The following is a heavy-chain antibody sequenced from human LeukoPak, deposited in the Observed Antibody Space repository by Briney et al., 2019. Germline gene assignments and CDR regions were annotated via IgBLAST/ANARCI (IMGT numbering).Heavy chain of an antibody. CDR1: GYTFTGYY. D-gene: IGHD3-22*01. CDR2: INPNSGGT. Sequence: ASVKVSCKASGYTFTGYYMHWVRQAPGQGLEWMGWINPNSGGTNYAQKFQGRVTMTRDTSISTAYMELSRLRSDDTAVYYCARHAKVSGYDYGRKAFDVWGQGTMVTVSS. J-gene: IGHJ3*01. CDR3: ARHAKVSGYDYGRKAFDV. V-gene: IGHV1-2*02.